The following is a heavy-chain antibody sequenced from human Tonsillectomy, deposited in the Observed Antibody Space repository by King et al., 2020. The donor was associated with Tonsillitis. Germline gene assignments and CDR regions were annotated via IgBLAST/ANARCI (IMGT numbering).Heavy chain of an antibody. CDR1: GFTFGDYA. D-gene: IGHD2-2*01. Sequence: VQLVESGGGLVQPGRSLRLSCTASGFTFGDYAMSWVRQAPGKGLEWVGFIRSKAYGGTTEYAASVKGRFTISRDDSKSIAYLQMNSLKTEDTAVYYGTRGWGYCSSTSCHYFDYWGQGTLVTVSS. CDR2: IRSKAYGGTT. J-gene: IGHJ4*02. CDR3: TRGWGYCSSTSCHYFDY. V-gene: IGHV3-49*04.